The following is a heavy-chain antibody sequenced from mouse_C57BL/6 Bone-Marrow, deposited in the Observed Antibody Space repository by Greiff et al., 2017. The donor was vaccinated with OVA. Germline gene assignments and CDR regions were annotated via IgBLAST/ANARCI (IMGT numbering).Heavy chain of an antibody. J-gene: IGHJ2*01. D-gene: IGHD2-4*01. CDR1: GFTFSNYW. CDR3: TEEYYDYPYFDY. V-gene: IGHV6-3*01. CDR2: IRLKSDNYAT. Sequence: DVKLVESGGGLVQPGGSMKLSCVASGFTFSNYWMNWVRQSPEKGLEWVAQIRLKSDNYATHYAESVKGRFTISRDDSKSSVYLQMNNLRAEDTGIYYCTEEYYDYPYFDYWGQGTTLTVSS.